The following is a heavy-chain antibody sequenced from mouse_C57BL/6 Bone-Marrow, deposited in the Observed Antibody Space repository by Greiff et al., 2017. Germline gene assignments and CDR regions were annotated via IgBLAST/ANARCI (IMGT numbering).Heavy chain of an antibody. D-gene: IGHD1-1*01. CDR1: GYAFSSYW. CDR2: IYPGAGDT. Sequence: VQLQQSGAELVKPGASVKISCKASGYAFSSYWMNWVKQRPGKGLEWIGQIYPGAGDTNYNGKFKGKATLTADKSSSTAYMQLSSLTSEDSAVYFCARTYYYGSSYARDNWGQGNSVTVSS. J-gene: IGHJ4*01. V-gene: IGHV1-80*01. CDR3: ARTYYYGSSYARDN.